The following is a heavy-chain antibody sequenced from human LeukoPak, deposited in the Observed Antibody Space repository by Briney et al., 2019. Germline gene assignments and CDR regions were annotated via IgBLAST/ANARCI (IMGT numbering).Heavy chain of an antibody. CDR1: GYTLTELS. CDR2: FDPEDGET. CDR3: ATAKLMITFGGVTAFDI. D-gene: IGHD3-16*01. Sequence: ASVKVSCKVSGYTLTELSMHWVRQAPGKGLEWMGGFDPEDGETIYAQKFQGRVTMTEDTSTDTAYMKLGSLRSEDTAVYYCATAKLMITFGGVTAFDIWGQGTMVTVSS. J-gene: IGHJ3*02. V-gene: IGHV1-24*01.